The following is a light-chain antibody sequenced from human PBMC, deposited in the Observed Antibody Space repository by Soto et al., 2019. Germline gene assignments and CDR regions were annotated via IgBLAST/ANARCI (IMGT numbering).Light chain of an antibody. CDR3: QQYDTIPLRVT. J-gene: IGKJ4*01. CDR1: QDISNY. V-gene: IGKV1-33*01. Sequence: DIQMTQSPSSLSASVGDRVTITCQASQDISNYLNWYQQKPGKAPKLLIYDESNLETGVPSRYRGSGSGTDLTFTIISLQPEDSATYYCQQYDTIPLRVTFGGGTKVEI. CDR2: DES.